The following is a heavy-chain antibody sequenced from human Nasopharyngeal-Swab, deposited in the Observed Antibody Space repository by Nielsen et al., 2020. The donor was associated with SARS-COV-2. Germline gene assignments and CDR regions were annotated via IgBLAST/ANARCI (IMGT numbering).Heavy chain of an antibody. Sequence: SETLSLTCTVSGGSVSSYYWSWIRPPPGKGLEWIGFIYYSGSTNYNPSLESRVTISVDTSKNQFSLKLSSVTAADTAVYYCPYGANRYQFDYWGQGTLVTVSS. D-gene: IGHD4/OR15-4a*01. CDR1: GGSVSSYY. CDR3: PYGANRYQFDY. V-gene: IGHV4-59*02. CDR2: IYYSGST. J-gene: IGHJ4*02.